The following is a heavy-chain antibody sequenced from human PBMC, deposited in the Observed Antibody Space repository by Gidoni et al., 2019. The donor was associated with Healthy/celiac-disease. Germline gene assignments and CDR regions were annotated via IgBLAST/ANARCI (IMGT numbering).Heavy chain of an antibody. CDR2: IYSGGST. V-gene: IGHV3-53*01. CDR1: AFAVSSNY. CDR3: ARVEWDSSSGDYYYYYMDV. Sequence: ELQLVGSVGGLSLPGGSLRLSCAASAFAVSSNYMRWVRQAPGEGLEGVSVIYSGGSTYYADSVKRRFTISRDNSKNTLYLQMNSRRAEDTAVYYWARVEWDSSSGDYYYYYMDVWGKGTTVNVSS. J-gene: IGHJ6*03. D-gene: IGHD6-6*01.